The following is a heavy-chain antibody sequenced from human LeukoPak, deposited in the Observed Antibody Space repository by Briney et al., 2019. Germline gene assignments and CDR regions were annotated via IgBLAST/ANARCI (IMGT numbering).Heavy chain of an antibody. J-gene: IGHJ4*02. Sequence: GESLRLSCVASGFSFNIYDMSWFRQAPGKGLEWVSGIRGGGPETYYADSVKGRFSISRDNSKNTLFLQTNGLRAEDSAIYYCVRGIRAPDFWGEGTLVTVSS. CDR2: IRGGGPET. CDR3: VRGIRAPDF. V-gene: IGHV3-23*01. CDR1: GFSFNIYD.